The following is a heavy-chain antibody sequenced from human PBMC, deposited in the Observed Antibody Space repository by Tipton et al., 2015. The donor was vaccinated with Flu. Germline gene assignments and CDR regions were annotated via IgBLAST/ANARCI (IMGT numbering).Heavy chain of an antibody. CDR3: ARVGGIVFSHYYYYGMDV. V-gene: IGHV4-30-2*01. D-gene: IGHD2-21*01. CDR2: MYHSGNP. Sequence: TLSLTCSVSGGSISSGGYSWSWFRQPPGKGLEWIGYMYHSGNPYYNPSLESRVTVSIDVSKNQFSLEVKSVTAADTAVYYCARVGGIVFSHYYYYGMDVWGRGTTVTVSS. CDR1: GGSISSGGYS. J-gene: IGHJ6*02.